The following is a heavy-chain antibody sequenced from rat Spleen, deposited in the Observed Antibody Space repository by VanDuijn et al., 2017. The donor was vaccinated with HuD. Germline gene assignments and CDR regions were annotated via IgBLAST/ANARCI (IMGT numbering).Heavy chain of an antibody. Sequence: EVQLVESGGGLVQPGRSLKLSCVASGFTFNNYWLTWVRQAPKKGLEWVASISPNGGSTYYRDSVKGRFTISRDNAESTLYLQMNSLRSEDTATYYCARHGDYGYPWFAYWGQGTLVTVSS. V-gene: IGHV5-31*01. J-gene: IGHJ3*01. D-gene: IGHD1-7*01. CDR3: ARHGDYGYPWFAY. CDR2: ISPNGGST. CDR1: GFTFNNYW.